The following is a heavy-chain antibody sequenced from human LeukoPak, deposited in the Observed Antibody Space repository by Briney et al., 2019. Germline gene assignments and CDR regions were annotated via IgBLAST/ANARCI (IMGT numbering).Heavy chain of an antibody. D-gene: IGHD2-2*01. Sequence: PSETLSLTCVVYGASFSAYYWTWIRQPPGKGLEWIGEISHYGRTNYNPSLKSRLTISADTSKNQFSLKLSPVTAADTAVYYCAALNAYASLKYYFDYWGQGALVTVSS. CDR1: GASFSAYY. V-gene: IGHV4-34*01. CDR2: ISHYGRT. J-gene: IGHJ4*02. CDR3: AALNAYASLKYYFDY.